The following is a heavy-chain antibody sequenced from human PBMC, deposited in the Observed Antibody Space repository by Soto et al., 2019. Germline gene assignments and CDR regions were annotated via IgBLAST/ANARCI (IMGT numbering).Heavy chain of an antibody. CDR2: IYYSGST. V-gene: IGHV4-59*08. J-gene: IGHJ3*02. CDR3: ARPKRKYCSGGSCPDAFDI. CDR1: GGSISSYY. Sequence: SETLSLTCTVSGGSISSYYWSWIRQPPGKGLEWIGYIYYSGSTNYNPSLKSRVTISVDTSKNQFSLKLSSVTAADTAVYYCARPKRKYCSGGSCPDAFDIWGQGTMVTVSS. D-gene: IGHD2-15*01.